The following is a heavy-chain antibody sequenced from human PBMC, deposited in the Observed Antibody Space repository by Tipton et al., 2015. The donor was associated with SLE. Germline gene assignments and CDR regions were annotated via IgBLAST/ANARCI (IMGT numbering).Heavy chain of an antibody. CDR1: AFTFSYYE. CDR2: ISSSGSTM. J-gene: IGHJ4*02. Sequence: GSLRLSCAASAFTFSYYEMNWVRQAPGKGLEWVSYISSSGSTMYYADSVKGRFTISRDNAKNSLYLQMNSLRAEDTAVYYCARVSNYGSNPMDYWGQGTLVTVSS. D-gene: IGHD4-11*01. V-gene: IGHV3-48*03. CDR3: ARVSNYGSNPMDY.